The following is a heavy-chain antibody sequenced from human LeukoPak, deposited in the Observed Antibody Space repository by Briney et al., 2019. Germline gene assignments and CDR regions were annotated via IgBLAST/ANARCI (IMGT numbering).Heavy chain of an antibody. D-gene: IGHD2-21*01. J-gene: IGHJ4*02. CDR2: INHSGST. CDR3: ARHRRYSRVFDY. CDR1: GGSFSGYY. Sequence: SETLSLTCAVYGGSFSGYYWSWLRQPPGKGLEWIGEINHSGSTNYNPSLKSRVTISVDTSKNQFSLKLSSVTAADTAVYYCARHRRYSRVFDYWGQGTWSPSPQ. V-gene: IGHV4-34*01.